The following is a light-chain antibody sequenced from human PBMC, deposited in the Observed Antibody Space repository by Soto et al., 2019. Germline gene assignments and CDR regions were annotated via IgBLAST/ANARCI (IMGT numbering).Light chain of an antibody. V-gene: IGLV2-14*03. Sequence: SALTQPASVSGSSGRSITISCTGTSSDVGRYNFVSWYQQHPGNAPKLLIYAVSERPSGVSTRFSGSKSGNTASLAISGLQAEDEAVYYCSSFSSSSTQVFGTGTKVTVL. CDR1: SSDVGRYNF. J-gene: IGLJ1*01. CDR2: AVS. CDR3: SSFSSSSTQV.